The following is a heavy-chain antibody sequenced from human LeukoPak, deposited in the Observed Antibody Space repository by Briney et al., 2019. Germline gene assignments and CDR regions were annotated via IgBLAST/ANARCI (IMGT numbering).Heavy chain of an antibody. Sequence: ASVKVSCKASGYTFTSYYMHWVRQAPGQGLEWMGILNPSGGSTSYAQKFQGRVTMTRDTSTSTVYMELSSLRSEDTAVYYCARGEVGYGSGSYYNYPDYWGQGTLVTVSS. CDR1: GYTFTSYY. J-gene: IGHJ4*02. V-gene: IGHV1-46*01. CDR2: LNPSGGST. D-gene: IGHD3-10*01. CDR3: ARGEVGYGSGSYYNYPDY.